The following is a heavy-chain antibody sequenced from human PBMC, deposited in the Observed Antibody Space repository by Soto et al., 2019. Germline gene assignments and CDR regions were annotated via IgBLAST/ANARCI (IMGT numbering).Heavy chain of an antibody. Sequence: QVQLVESGGGVVQPGRSLRLSCAASGFTFSNYAMHWVRQAPGKGLEWVAVISYDGSNKYYANSVKGRFTISRDNSKNTLFLQMNSLRAEDTAVYYCAREGQWLVRAFDVWGQGTMVTVSS. D-gene: IGHD6-19*01. J-gene: IGHJ3*01. V-gene: IGHV3-30-3*01. CDR1: GFTFSNYA. CDR2: ISYDGSNK. CDR3: AREGQWLVRAFDV.